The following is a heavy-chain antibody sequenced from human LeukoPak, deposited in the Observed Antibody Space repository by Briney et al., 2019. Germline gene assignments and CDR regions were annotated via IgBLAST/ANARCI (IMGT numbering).Heavy chain of an antibody. V-gene: IGHV4-61*02. J-gene: IGHJ3*02. CDR2: IYPLETT. CDR1: GDSVNSGAYY. D-gene: IGHD6-19*01. Sequence: PSETLSLTCTVSGDSVNSGAYYWSWLRQPAGKGPEWFVRIYPLETTNYNPSLKSRVAISVDTSKNQFSLKMSSVTTADTAVYYCAREIVAGLGVSFDIWGQGTMVTVSS. CDR3: AREIVAGLGVSFDI.